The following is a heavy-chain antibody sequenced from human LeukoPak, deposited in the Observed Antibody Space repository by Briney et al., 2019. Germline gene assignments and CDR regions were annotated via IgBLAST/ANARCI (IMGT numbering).Heavy chain of an antibody. V-gene: IGHV3-15*01. J-gene: IGHJ6*03. CDR1: GFTFSNAW. D-gene: IGHD5-12*01. CDR2: IKSKTDGGTT. CDR3: TTGGWNYYYYMDV. Sequence: GGSLRLSCAASGFTFSNAWMSWVRQAPGKGLEWVGRIKSKTDGGTTDYAAPVKGRFTISRDDSKNTLYLQMNSLKTEDTAVYYCTTGGWNYYYYMDVWGKGTTVTVSS.